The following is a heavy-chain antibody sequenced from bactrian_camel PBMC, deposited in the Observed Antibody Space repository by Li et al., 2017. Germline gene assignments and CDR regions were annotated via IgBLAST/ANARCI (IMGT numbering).Heavy chain of an antibody. D-gene: IGHD2*01. Sequence: HVQLVESGGDSVQAGGTLRLSCVASGHTGSIDSLITMGWLRQAPGKEREGVAVIDRDGTTAYADSVKGRFAVSLNSAKNTLYLHMNSLKPDDSAMYYCAVADSAGDCYSASEYNYWGQGTQVTVS. CDR2: IDRDGTT. CDR3: AVADSAGDCYSASEYNY. CDR1: GHTGSIDSLIT. J-gene: IGHJ4*01. V-gene: IGHV3S53*01.